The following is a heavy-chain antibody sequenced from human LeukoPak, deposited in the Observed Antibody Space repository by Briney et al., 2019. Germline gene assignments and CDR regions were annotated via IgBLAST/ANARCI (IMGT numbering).Heavy chain of an antibody. J-gene: IGHJ6*03. CDR2: INHSGST. D-gene: IGHD2-2*01. Sequence: SETLSLTCAVYGGSFSAYCWSWIRQPPGKGLEWIGEINHSGSTNYNPSLKSRVTISIDASKNQFSLKLSSVTAADTAVYYCARGPPMYYYYMDVWGKGTTVTVSS. CDR1: GGSFSAYC. CDR3: ARGPPMYYYYMDV. V-gene: IGHV4-34*01.